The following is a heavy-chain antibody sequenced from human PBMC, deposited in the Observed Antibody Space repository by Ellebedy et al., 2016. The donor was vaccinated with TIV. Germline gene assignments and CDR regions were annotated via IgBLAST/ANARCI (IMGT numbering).Heavy chain of an antibody. D-gene: IGHD3-10*01. V-gene: IGHV3-13*01. CDR1: GFTFSSYD. CDR2: IGTAGDT. CDR3: TTPTRSHYYVDY. J-gene: IGHJ4*02. Sequence: GGSLRLXXAASGFTFSSYDMHWVRQATGKGLEWVSAIGTAGDTYYPGSVKGRFTISRENAKNSLYLQMNSLRAEDTAVYYCTTPTRSHYYVDYWGQGTLVTVSS.